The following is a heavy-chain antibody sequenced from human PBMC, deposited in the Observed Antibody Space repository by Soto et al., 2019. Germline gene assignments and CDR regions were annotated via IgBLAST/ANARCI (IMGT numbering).Heavy chain of an antibody. V-gene: IGHV4-4*02. D-gene: IGHD6-13*01. J-gene: IGHJ4*02. CDR2: IYHSGST. CDR1: GGSSSSSNG. Sequence: SETLCLSCAVAGGSSSSSNGWSWVRQPPGKGLEWIGEIYHSGSTNYNPSLKSRVTISVDKSKNQFSLKLSSVTAADTAVYYCARSPGLIAAAGIYYFDYWGQGTLVTVSS. CDR3: ARSPGLIAAAGIYYFDY.